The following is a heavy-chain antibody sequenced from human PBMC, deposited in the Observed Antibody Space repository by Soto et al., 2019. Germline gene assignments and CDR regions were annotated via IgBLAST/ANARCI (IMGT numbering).Heavy chain of an antibody. CDR2: IYWDDDK. J-gene: IGHJ4*02. D-gene: IGHD3-10*01. CDR1: WSPHSPNKIG. CDR3: AHRNYYGSGSYYIPFGQ. Sequence: TRSVGQTCTFRWSPHSPNKIGVGWIRQPPGKALEWLALIYWDDDKRCSPSLKSRLTITKDTSKNQVVLTMTNMDPVDTATYYCAHRNYYGSGSYYIPFGQWGQGTPVNV. V-gene: IGHV2-5*02.